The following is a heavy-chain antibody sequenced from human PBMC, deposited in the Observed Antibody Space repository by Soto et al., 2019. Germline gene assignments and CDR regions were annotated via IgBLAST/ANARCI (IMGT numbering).Heavy chain of an antibody. Sequence: GRSLRLSCAASGFTFSSYAMGWVRQGPGKGLEWVAVVSIGGSTHYADSVRGRFTISGDNSKNTLSLQMNSLTAEDTAVYFCAKRRGAGGHFDCWGQGALVAV. CDR1: GFTFSSYA. V-gene: IGHV3-23*01. CDR2: VSIGGST. CDR3: AKRRGAGGHFDC. D-gene: IGHD2-15*01. J-gene: IGHJ4*02.